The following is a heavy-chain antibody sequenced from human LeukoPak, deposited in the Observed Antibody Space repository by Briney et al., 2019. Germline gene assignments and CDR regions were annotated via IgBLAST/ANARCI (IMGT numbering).Heavy chain of an antibody. Sequence: ASVKVSCKASGGTLGNYAISWVRQAPGHGLEWMGGIIPIYGTTNYAQKFQGRVTITTDESTSSAYMELSSVRSEDTAVYYCARGQRPTDITIFLTPYYYHMDVWGKGTTVTVS. CDR3: ARGQRPTDITIFLTPYYYHMDV. CDR2: IIPIYGTT. J-gene: IGHJ6*03. D-gene: IGHD3-9*01. V-gene: IGHV1-69*05. CDR1: GGTLGNYA.